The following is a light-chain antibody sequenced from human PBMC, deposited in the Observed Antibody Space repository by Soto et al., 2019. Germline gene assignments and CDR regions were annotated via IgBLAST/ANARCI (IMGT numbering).Light chain of an antibody. J-gene: IGKJ1*01. CDR1: QSVRNT. CDR2: DAS. CDR3: QQYSTWLWT. Sequence: EIVMTQSPATLSVSPGERATLSCRASQSVRNTLAWFQQKPGQAPRLLIYDASTRATGIPARFSGSGAGTDFTLTISSLQSEDFAVYYCQQYSTWLWTVGQGTRVEIK. V-gene: IGKV3-15*01.